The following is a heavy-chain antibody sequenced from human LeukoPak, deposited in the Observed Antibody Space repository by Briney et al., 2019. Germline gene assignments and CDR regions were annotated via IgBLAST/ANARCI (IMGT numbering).Heavy chain of an antibody. J-gene: IGHJ6*03. Sequence: PSQTLSLTCTVSGGSISSGDYYWSWIRQPPGKGLEWIGYIYYSGSTNYNPSLKSRVTISVDTSKNQFSLKLSSVTAEDTAVYYCARSWSGYINYYYYYYMDVWGKGTTVTVSS. D-gene: IGHD3-3*01. CDR2: IYYSGST. V-gene: IGHV4-61*08. CDR1: GGSISSGDYY. CDR3: ARSWSGYINYYYYYYMDV.